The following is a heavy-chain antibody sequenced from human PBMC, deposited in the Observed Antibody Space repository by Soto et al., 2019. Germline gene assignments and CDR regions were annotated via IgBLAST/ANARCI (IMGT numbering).Heavy chain of an antibody. CDR2: ISYDGSNK. CDR3: AKQHNKYSYGPEDGMDV. V-gene: IGHV3-30*18. J-gene: IGHJ6*02. D-gene: IGHD5-18*01. Sequence: GSLRLSCAASGFTFSSHGMHWVRQAPGKGLEWVAVISYDGSNKYYADSVKGRFTISRDNSKNTLYLQMNSLRAEDTAVYYCAKQHNKYSYGPEDGMDVWGQGTTVTVSS. CDR1: GFTFSSHG.